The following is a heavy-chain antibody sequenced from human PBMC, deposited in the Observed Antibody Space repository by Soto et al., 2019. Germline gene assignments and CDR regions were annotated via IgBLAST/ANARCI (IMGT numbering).Heavy chain of an antibody. V-gene: IGHV1-69*08. CDR1: GGTFNTYT. J-gene: IGHJ4*02. CDR3: ARIPRYSYPTSDPLDN. CDR2: ILPIMGSV. D-gene: IGHD2-15*01. Sequence: SVKVSCKASGGTFNTYTFSWVRQAPGQGLEWMGSILPIMGSVNYAHDFRGRLSITADPSTTTAYMELTSLTSHDTAIYYCARIPRYSYPTSDPLDNWGQGTLVTV.